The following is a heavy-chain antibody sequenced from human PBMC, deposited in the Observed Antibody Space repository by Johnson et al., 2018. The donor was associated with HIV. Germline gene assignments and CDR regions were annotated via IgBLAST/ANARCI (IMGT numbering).Heavy chain of an antibody. Sequence: MQLVESGGGVVQPGRSLRLSCAASGFTFSSYWMSWVRQAPGKGLEWVANIKQDGREKYYVDSVKGRFTISRDNSKNTLYLQMNSLRAEDTAVYYCASSRRGQQLVPLAFDIWGQGTMVTVSS. CDR3: ASSRRGQQLVPLAFDI. CDR2: IKQDGREK. CDR1: GFTFSSYW. J-gene: IGHJ3*02. D-gene: IGHD6-13*01. V-gene: IGHV3-7*01.